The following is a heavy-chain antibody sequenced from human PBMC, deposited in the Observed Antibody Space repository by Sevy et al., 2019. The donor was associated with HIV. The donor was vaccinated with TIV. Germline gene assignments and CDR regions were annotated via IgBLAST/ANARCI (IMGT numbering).Heavy chain of an antibody. CDR2: ISYEGTKT. J-gene: IGHJ4*02. CDR1: GFAFSSHA. Sequence: GGSLRLSCAASGFAFSSHAMHWVRQAPGKGLEWVAGISYEGTKTFYAASVEGRFTISRDNSKNMLSLQINSLRPEDTAVYFCARDGGYSIKWYPLYWGQGTLVTVSS. V-gene: IGHV3-30-3*01. D-gene: IGHD6-13*01. CDR3: ARDGGYSIKWYPLY.